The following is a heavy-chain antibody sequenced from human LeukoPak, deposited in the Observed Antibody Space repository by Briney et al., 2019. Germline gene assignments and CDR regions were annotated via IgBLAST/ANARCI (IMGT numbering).Heavy chain of an antibody. CDR2: IYSGGST. CDR1: GFTFSSYS. CDR3: VRDRLRGLNDYGMDV. V-gene: IGHV3-66*01. J-gene: IGHJ6*02. Sequence: GGSLRLSCVASGFTFSSYSMNWVRQAPGKGLEWVSVIYSGGSTYYADSVKGRFTISRDNSKNTLYLQMNSLRAEDTAVYYCVRDRLRGLNDYGMDVWGQGTLVTVSS. D-gene: IGHD4-17*01.